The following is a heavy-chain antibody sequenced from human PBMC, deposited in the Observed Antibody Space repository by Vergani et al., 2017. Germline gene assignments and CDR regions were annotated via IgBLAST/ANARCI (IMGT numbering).Heavy chain of an antibody. CDR2: IYHSGST. V-gene: IGHV4-38-2*01. CDR3: ARHGNTKGPAALPRFDY. CDR1: GYSISSGYY. D-gene: IGHD2-2*01. Sequence: QVQLQESGPGLVKPSETLSLTCAVSGYSISSGYYWGWIRQPPGKGLEWIGSIYHSGSTYYNPSIKSRVTISVDTSKNQFSLKLSSVTAADTAVYYCARHGNTKGPAALPRFDYWGQGTLVTVSS. J-gene: IGHJ4*02.